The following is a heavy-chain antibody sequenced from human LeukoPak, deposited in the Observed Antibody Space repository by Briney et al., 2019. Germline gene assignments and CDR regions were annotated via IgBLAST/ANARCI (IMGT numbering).Heavy chain of an antibody. CDR1: GGSISGSEW. CDR3: ARDSTSDSSWYFDC. D-gene: IGHD6-13*01. V-gene: IGHV4-4*02. J-gene: IGHJ4*02. Sequence: PSETLSLTCAISGGSISGSEWWNWVRQPPGKGLEWIGEIYHDGTAMYNPSLKSRVAISIDSSKNQFSLRLSSVTAADTAVYYCARDSTSDSSWYFDCWGQGTLVTVSS. CDR2: IYHDGTA.